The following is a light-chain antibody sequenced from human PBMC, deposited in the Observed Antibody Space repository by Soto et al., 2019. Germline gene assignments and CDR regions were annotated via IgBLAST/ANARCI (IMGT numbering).Light chain of an antibody. Sequence: EIVMTQSPATLSVSPGERASLSCRASQSVSSNLAWYQQKPGQAPRLLIHGASTRATGIPARFSGSGSGTEFTLTISSLQSEDFAVYYCQQYNNRPPLFGQGTKVDI. J-gene: IGKJ1*01. CDR2: GAS. CDR1: QSVSSN. CDR3: QQYNNRPPL. V-gene: IGKV3-15*01.